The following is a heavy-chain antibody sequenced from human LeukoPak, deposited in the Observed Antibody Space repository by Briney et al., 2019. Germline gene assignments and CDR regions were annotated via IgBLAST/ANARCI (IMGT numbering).Heavy chain of an antibody. V-gene: IGHV1-69*04. Sequence: SVNVSYTASVGTFISYVISWGRQAPGQGGEWMGRIIPILGIANYENKFQGRVTITADISTSTAYMELSSLRSEDTAVYYCAPSRLDTAHLGWGQGTLVTVSS. CDR3: APSRLDTAHLG. D-gene: IGHD5-18*01. J-gene: IGHJ4*02. CDR1: VGTFISYV. CDR2: IIPILGIA.